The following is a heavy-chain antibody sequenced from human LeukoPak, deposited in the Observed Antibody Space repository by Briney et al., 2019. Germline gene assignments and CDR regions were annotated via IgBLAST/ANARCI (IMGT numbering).Heavy chain of an antibody. Sequence: PSETLSLTCSVSDGSINSYYWNWIRRPPGKGLEWIGYIKYSGSTNYNPSLKSRGTISVDTSKNQFSLKLNSVSAADTAVYYCARGPDAFDIWGQGTMVTVSS. V-gene: IGHV4-59*01. CDR2: IKYSGST. CDR1: DGSINSYY. J-gene: IGHJ3*02. CDR3: ARGPDAFDI.